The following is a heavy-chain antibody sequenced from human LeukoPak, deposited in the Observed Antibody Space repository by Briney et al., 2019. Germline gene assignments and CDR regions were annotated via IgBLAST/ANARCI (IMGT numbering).Heavy chain of an antibody. D-gene: IGHD3-3*01. J-gene: IGHJ4*02. V-gene: IGHV4-39*01. Sequence: GSLRLSCAASGFTFSRNWMTWVRQPPGKGLEWIGSIYSSGSAYYNPSLKSRVTISVDTSKNQFSLRLSSVTAADTAVYYCQSRYLEWLLEYWGQGTLVTVSS. CDR2: IYSSGSA. CDR1: GFTFSRNWMT. CDR3: QSRYLEWLLEY.